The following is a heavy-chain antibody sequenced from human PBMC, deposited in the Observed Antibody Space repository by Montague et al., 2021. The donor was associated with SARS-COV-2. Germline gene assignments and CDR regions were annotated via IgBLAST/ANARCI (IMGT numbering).Heavy chain of an antibody. CDR1: DDSIGGYY. D-gene: IGHD1-20*01. CDR3: ARESSFGIPGRFES. V-gene: IGHV4-59*12. Sequence: SETLSLTCSINDDSIGGYYWPWIRQPPGKGLEWIGFINYSGTSSYSPSLKCRVTITIDTSKKEFSLRLTSLTPAVMTMYFCARESSFGIPGRFESWGQGSQATAFS. J-gene: IGHJ4*02. CDR2: INYSGTS.